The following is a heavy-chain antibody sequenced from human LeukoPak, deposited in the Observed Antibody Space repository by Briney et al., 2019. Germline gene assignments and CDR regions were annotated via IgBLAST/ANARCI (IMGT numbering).Heavy chain of an antibody. J-gene: IGHJ6*03. Sequence: GGSLRPSCAASGFTFSSYAMSWVRQAPGKGLEWVANIKQDGSEKYYVDSVKGRFTISRDNAKNSLYLQMNSLRAEDTAVYYCARGRSGATIYYYYMDVWGKGTTVTVSS. CDR3: ARGRSGATIYYYYMDV. CDR2: IKQDGSEK. D-gene: IGHD1-26*01. CDR1: GFTFSSYA. V-gene: IGHV3-7*01.